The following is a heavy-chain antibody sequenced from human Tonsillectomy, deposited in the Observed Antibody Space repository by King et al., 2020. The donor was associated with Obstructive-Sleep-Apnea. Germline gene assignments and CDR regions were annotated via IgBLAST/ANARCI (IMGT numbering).Heavy chain of an antibody. D-gene: IGHD1-26*01. J-gene: IGHJ3*02. CDR2: IYSGGST. CDR1: GFTVSSNY. Sequence: QLVESGGGLVQPGGSLRLSCAASGFTVSSNYMSWVRQAPGKGLEWVSVIYSGGSTYYADSVKGRFTISRHNSKNTLYLQMNSLRAEDTAVYYCARVSGSYAEAFDIWGQGTMVTVSS. V-gene: IGHV3-53*04. CDR3: ARVSGSYAEAFDI.